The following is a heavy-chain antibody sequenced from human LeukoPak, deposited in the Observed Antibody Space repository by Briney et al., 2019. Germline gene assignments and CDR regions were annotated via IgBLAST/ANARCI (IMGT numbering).Heavy chain of an antibody. J-gene: IGHJ4*02. CDR3: ARVWWYSGNYYDDY. CDR2: ISAYNGNT. CDR1: GYSFTSYG. D-gene: IGHD1-26*01. Sequence: GASVKVSCKVSGYSFTSYGISWVRQAPGQGLEWMGWISAYNGNTNYAQKLQGRVTMTTDISTSTAYMELRSLRSDDTAVYYCARVWWYSGNYYDDYWGQGTLVTVSS. V-gene: IGHV1-18*01.